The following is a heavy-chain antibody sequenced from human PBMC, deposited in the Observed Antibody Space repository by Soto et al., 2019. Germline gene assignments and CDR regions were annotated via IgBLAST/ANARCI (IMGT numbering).Heavy chain of an antibody. CDR1: GFTFSSYG. J-gene: IGHJ4*02. CDR3: AREKPSNTYGSGSHSTLALDY. D-gene: IGHD3-10*01. CDR2: IWYDGSNK. V-gene: IGHV3-33*01. Sequence: PGGSLRLSCAASGFTFSSYGMHWVRQAPGKGLEWVAVIWYDGSNKYYADSVKGRFTISRDNSKNTLYLQMNSLRAEDTAVYYCAREKPSNTYGSGSHSTLALDYWGQGTLVTVSS.